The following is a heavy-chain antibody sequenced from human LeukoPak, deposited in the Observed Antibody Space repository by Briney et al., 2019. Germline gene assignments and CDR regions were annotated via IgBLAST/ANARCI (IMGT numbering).Heavy chain of an antibody. D-gene: IGHD5-18*01. CDR1: GYTLTGYY. V-gene: IGHV1-2*06. J-gene: IGHJ6*03. CDR2: INPNSGGT. Sequence: GASVKVSCKASGYTLTGYYMHWVRQAPGQGLEWMGRINPNSGGTNYAQKFQGRVTMTRDTSISTAYMELSRLRYDDTAVYYCARNQDTASYYYYYMDVWGKGTTVTVSS. CDR3: ARNQDTASYYYYYMDV.